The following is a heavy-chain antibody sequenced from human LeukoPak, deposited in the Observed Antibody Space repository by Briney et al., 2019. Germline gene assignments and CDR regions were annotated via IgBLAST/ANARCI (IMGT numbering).Heavy chain of an antibody. Sequence: ASVKVSCKASGYTFTSYGISWVRQAPGQGLEWMGWISAYNGNTNYAQKLQGRVTITADESTSTAYMELSSLRSEDTAVYYCARPSIFWSGYYYFDYWGQGTLVTVSS. D-gene: IGHD3-3*01. CDR1: GYTFTSYG. CDR2: ISAYNGNT. CDR3: ARPSIFWSGYYYFDY. J-gene: IGHJ4*02. V-gene: IGHV1-18*01.